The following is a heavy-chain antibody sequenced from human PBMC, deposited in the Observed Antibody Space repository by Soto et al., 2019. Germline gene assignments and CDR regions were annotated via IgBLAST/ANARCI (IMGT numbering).Heavy chain of an antibody. Sequence: ASVKVSCKVSGYTLTELSMHWVRQAPGKGLEWMGGFDPEDGETIYAQKFQGRVTMTEDTSTDTAYMELSSLRSEDTAVYYCATRSITGTTFWFDPWGQGTLVTVS. V-gene: IGHV1-24*01. D-gene: IGHD1-7*01. CDR2: FDPEDGET. J-gene: IGHJ5*02. CDR1: GYTLTELS. CDR3: ATRSITGTTFWFDP.